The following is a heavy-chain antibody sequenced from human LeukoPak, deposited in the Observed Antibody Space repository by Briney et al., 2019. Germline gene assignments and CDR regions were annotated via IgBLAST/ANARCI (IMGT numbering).Heavy chain of an antibody. CDR1: GYTFTGYY. J-gene: IGHJ4*02. CDR3: ARDFRYCTNGVCYTGFNY. V-gene: IGHV1-2*06. Sequence: ASVKVSCKASGYTFTGYYMHWVRQAPGQGLEWMGRINPNSGGTNYAQKFQGRVTMTRDTSISTAYMELSRLRSDDTAVYYCARDFRYCTNGVCYTGFNYWGLGTLVTVSS. D-gene: IGHD2-8*01. CDR2: INPNSGGT.